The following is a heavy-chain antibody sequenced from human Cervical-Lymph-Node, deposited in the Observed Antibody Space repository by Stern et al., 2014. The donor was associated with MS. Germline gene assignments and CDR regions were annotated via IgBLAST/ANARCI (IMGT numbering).Heavy chain of an antibody. CDR2: IYYTGST. D-gene: IGHD2-15*01. V-gene: IGHV4-59*01. CDR1: GDSISGNY. J-gene: IGHJ5*02. Sequence: QVQLQESGPGLVKPSETLSLTCTVSGDSISGNYWSWIRQPPGKGLEWIGYIYYTGSTSYSPSLKSRVTISIDSSKTQFSLSLNSVTAADTAVYYCARVVVLAGSRWFDPWGQGILVSVSS. CDR3: ARVVVLAGSRWFDP.